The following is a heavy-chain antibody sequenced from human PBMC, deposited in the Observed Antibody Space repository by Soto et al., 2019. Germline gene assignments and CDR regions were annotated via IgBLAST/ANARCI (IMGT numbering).Heavy chain of an antibody. CDR2: INTYNGMT. J-gene: IGHJ4*02. Sequence: QVQLVQSGGEVKKPGASVTVSCKASGYSFTNYHITWVRQAPGQGLEWMAWINTYNGMTDYAQKFQGRVTMTRDTSTSTAYMELRNLGSDDTAVYFCAKSPRGEMATDWGQGNLVTVSS. D-gene: IGHD5-12*01. CDR1: GYSFTNYH. V-gene: IGHV1-18*01. CDR3: AKSPRGEMATD.